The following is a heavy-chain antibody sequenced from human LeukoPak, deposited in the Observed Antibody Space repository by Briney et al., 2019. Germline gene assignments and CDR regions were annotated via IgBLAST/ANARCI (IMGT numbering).Heavy chain of an antibody. J-gene: IGHJ3*02. CDR1: GGSISSGSYY. CDR2: IYTSGST. V-gene: IGHV4-61*02. Sequence: SETLSLTCTVSGGSISSGSYYWSWIRQPAGKGLEWIGRIYTSGSTNYNPSLKSRVTISVDTSKNQFSLKLSSVTAADTAVYHCARAGLYELDAFDIWGQGTMVTVSS. D-gene: IGHD2/OR15-2a*01. CDR3: ARAGLYELDAFDI.